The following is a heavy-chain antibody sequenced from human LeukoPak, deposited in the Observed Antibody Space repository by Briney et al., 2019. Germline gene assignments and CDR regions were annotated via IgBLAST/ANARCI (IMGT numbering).Heavy chain of an antibody. CDR1: GFTFSDYG. CDR3: TRDYYDSSGYYYLPDY. V-gene: IGHV3-30*03. Sequence: PGGSLRLSCVASGFTFSDYGIHWVRQAPGKGLDWVAVISYDGRKMKYADSVKGRFTISRDNSKDTLSLHMTTLRTEDTAVYYCTRDYYDSSGYYYLPDYWGQGTLVTVSS. D-gene: IGHD3-22*01. CDR2: ISYDGRKM. J-gene: IGHJ4*02.